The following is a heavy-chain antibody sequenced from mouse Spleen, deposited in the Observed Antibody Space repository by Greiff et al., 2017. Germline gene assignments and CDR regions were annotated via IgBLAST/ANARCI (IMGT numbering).Heavy chain of an antibody. CDR2: ISNGGGST. Sequence: EVQGVESGGGLVQPGGSLKLSCATSGFTFSDYYMYWVRQTPEKRLEWVAYISNGGGSTYYPDTVKGRFTISRDNAKNTLYLQMSRLKSEDTAMYYCAREYGNHYFDYWGQGTTLTVSS. D-gene: IGHD2-10*02. J-gene: IGHJ2*01. CDR1: GFTFSDYY. CDR3: AREYGNHYFDY. V-gene: IGHV5-12*02.